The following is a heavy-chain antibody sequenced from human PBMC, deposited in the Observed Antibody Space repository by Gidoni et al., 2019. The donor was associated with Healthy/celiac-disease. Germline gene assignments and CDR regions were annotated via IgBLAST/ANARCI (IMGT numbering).Heavy chain of an antibody. D-gene: IGHD2-15*01. CDR1: RGSFSGYY. CDR3: ARYWRRSRAPADY. J-gene: IGHJ4*02. CDR2: INHSGST. V-gene: IGHV4-34*01. Sequence: QVQLQQWGAGLLKPSETLSLTCAVYRGSFSGYYWSWIRQPPGKGLEWIGEINHSGSTNYNPSLKSRVTISVDTSKNQFSLKLSSVTAADTAVYYCARYWRRSRAPADYWGQGTLVTVSS.